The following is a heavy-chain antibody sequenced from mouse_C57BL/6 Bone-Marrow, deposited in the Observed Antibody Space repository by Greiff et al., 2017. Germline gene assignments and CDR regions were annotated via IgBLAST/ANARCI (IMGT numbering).Heavy chain of an antibody. Sequence: VQLQQSGPELVKPGASVKLSCTASGYTFPSYDINWVQQRPGPGLEWIGWILPRDGSTKYNEKFTGKATLTVATSSSTAYMELHSLPSEDSAVYFCARLELDGSSGNWYFDVWGTGTTVTVSS. J-gene: IGHJ1*03. CDR2: ILPRDGST. CDR3: ARLELDGSSGNWYFDV. V-gene: IGHV1-85*01. CDR1: GYTFPSYD. D-gene: IGHD1-1*01.